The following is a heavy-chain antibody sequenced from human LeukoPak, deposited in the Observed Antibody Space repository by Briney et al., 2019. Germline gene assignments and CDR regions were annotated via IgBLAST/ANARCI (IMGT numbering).Heavy chain of an antibody. CDR2: ISAYNGST. J-gene: IGHJ5*02. D-gene: IGHD3-9*01. Sequence: ASVKVSCKASGYTFTSYGISWVRQAPGQGLEWMGWISAYNGSTNYAQKLQGRVTMTTDTSTSTAYMELRSLRSDDTAVYYCAGDQAPYDILTGYYINWFDPWGQGTLVTVSS. CDR3: AGDQAPYDILTGYYINWFDP. V-gene: IGHV1-18*01. CDR1: GYTFTSYG.